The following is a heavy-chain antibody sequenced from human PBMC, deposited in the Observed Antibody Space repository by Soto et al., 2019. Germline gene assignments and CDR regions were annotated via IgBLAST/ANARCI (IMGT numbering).Heavy chain of an antibody. D-gene: IGHD6-13*01. Sequence: GGSLRLSCAASGLTFSSYAMRWVRQAPGKGLEWVSAISGSGGSTYYADSVKCRFTISRDNSKNTLYLQLNSLRVVYTAVYCCGYSSNPCGCWGRGSLGTASS. J-gene: IGHJ4*02. CDR3: GYSSNPCGC. CDR1: GLTFSSYA. CDR2: ISGSGGST. V-gene: IGHV3-23*01.